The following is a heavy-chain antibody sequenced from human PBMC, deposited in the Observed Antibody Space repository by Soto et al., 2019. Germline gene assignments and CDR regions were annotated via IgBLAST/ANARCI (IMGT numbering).Heavy chain of an antibody. V-gene: IGHV1-2*02. CDR2: INPNSGGT. CDR1: GYTFTGYY. CDR3: ARRGLRQQLEWKRPFDP. D-gene: IGHD6-13*01. J-gene: IGHJ5*02. Sequence: ASVKVSCKASGYTFTGYYMHWVRQAPGRGLEWMGWINPNSGGTNYAQKFQGRVTMTRDTSISTAYMELSRLRSDDTAVYYCARRGLRQQLEWKRPFDPWGQGTLVTVSS.